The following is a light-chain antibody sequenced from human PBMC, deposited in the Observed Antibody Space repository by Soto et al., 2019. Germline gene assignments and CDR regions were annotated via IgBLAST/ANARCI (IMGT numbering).Light chain of an antibody. V-gene: IGKV1-39*01. CDR2: TAY. CDR1: QRLISF. CDR3: QQTYSAPFT. Sequence: DIQMTQSPSSLSASVGDSVTLTCRASQRLISFLNWYQQAPGRAPKLLISTAYKLQSRVPSRFSGSESGTEFTLTISNRQPEDFAIYFCQQTYSAPFTFGPGTKV. J-gene: IGKJ3*01.